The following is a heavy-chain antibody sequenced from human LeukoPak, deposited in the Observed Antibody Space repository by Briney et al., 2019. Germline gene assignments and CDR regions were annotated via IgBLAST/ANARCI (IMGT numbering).Heavy chain of an antibody. CDR3: ARDPSRGAFGYNWLDP. V-gene: IGHV3-30-3*01. D-gene: IGHD3-10*01. Sequence: GRSLRLSCAASGFTFSSYAMHWVRQAPGKGLEWVAVISYDGSNKYYADSVKGRFTISRDNSKNTLYLQMNSLRAEDTAVYYCARDPSRGAFGYNWLDPWGQGTLVTVSS. CDR2: ISYDGSNK. J-gene: IGHJ5*02. CDR1: GFTFSSYA.